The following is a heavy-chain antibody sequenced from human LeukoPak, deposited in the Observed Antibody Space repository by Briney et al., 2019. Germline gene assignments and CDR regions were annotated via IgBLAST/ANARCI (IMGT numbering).Heavy chain of an antibody. D-gene: IGHD1-26*01. V-gene: IGHV3-23*01. CDR3: AKVWGSYSTGYFDY. Sequence: PGGSLRLSCAASRFTFSSYAMNWVRQAPGKGLEWVSAISGSGGSIYYTGSVKGRFTISRDNSKNTLFLQMNSLRAEDTAVYYCAKVWGSYSTGYFDYWGQGTLVTVSS. J-gene: IGHJ4*02. CDR2: ISGSGGSI. CDR1: RFTFSSYA.